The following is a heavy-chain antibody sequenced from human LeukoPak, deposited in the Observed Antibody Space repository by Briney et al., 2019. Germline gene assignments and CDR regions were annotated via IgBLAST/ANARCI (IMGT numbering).Heavy chain of an antibody. V-gene: IGHV1-69*06. CDR2: IIPTFGTA. Sequence: SVTVSCKASGGTFSSYAISWVRQAPGQGLEWMGGIIPTFGTANYAQKFQGRVTITADKSTSTAYMELSSLRSEDTAVYYCAREVGSGFDYWGQGTLVTVSS. D-gene: IGHD1-26*01. CDR1: GGTFSSYA. J-gene: IGHJ4*02. CDR3: AREVGSGFDY.